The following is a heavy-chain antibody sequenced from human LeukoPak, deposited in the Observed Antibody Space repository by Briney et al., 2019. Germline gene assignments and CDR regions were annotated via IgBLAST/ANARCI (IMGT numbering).Heavy chain of an antibody. D-gene: IGHD5-12*01. V-gene: IGHV1-2*02. J-gene: IGHJ4*02. CDR3: AVDRGYSGYDLDY. Sequence: ASVKVSCKASGYTFTGYYMHWVRQAPGQGLEWMGWINPNSGGTNYAQKFQGRVTMTRDTSISTAYMELSRLRSDDTAVYYCAVDRGYSGYDLDYWGQGTLVTVSS. CDR2: INPNSGGT. CDR1: GYTFTGYY.